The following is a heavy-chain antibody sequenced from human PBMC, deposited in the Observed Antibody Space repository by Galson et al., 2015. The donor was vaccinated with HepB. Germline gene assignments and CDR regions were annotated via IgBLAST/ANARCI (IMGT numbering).Heavy chain of an antibody. D-gene: IGHD3-10*01. CDR2: TYYRFQWFN. CDR1: GDSVSSRSAA. J-gene: IGHJ6*02. V-gene: IGHV6-1*01. Sequence: CAISGDSVSSRSAAWNWIRQSPSRGLEWLGRTYYRFQWFNEYAPSVKGRMIISQDTPKNQFSLQVKSVTPEDTAVYYCVRDRVTMVRGVIITRYGMDVWGPGTTVTVS. CDR3: VRDRVTMVRGVIITRYGMDV.